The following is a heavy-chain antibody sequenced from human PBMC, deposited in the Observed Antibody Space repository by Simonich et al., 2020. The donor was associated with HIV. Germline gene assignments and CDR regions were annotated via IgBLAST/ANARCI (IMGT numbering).Heavy chain of an antibody. CDR1: GYTFTSYY. J-gene: IGHJ5*02. V-gene: IGHV1-46*01. CDR2: NNPPTGGR. D-gene: IGHD1-1*01. CDR3: AREENWNQRQEGFYNWFDP. Sequence: QVQLVQSGAEVKKPGASVKVSCKASGYTFTSYYMHWVRQAPGQGLEWVGINNPPTGGRSYAQKFQGRLTMTRDTSTSTVYMGLSSLKSEDTAVYYCAREENWNQRQEGFYNWFDPWGQGTLVTVSS.